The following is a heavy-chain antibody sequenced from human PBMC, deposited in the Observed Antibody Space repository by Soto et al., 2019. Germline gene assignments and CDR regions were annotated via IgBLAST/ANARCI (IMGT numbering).Heavy chain of an antibody. D-gene: IGHD5-12*01. CDR3: AREDSGYDIYYYYMDV. J-gene: IGHJ6*03. V-gene: IGHV3-11*01. Sequence: GESLKISCAASGFTFSDYYMSWIRQAPGKGLEWVSYISSSGSTIYYADSVKGRFTISRDNAKNSLYLQMNSLRAEDTAVYYCAREDSGYDIYYYYMDVWGKGTTVTVS. CDR2: ISSSGSTI. CDR1: GFTFSDYY.